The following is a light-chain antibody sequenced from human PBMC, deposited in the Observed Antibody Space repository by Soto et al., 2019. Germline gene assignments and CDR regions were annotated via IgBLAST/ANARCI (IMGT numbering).Light chain of an antibody. CDR3: QQYDTAPLT. CDR2: GAF. V-gene: IGKV3-20*01. Sequence: EVVLTQSPGTLSLSPGERATLSCRASQSVSSNYLAWYQQKPGRAPRLLIYGAFFRATGIPDRFSGSAAGADFILTISGLEPEDFGVYYCQQYDTAPLTFGGGTRVEI. CDR1: QSVSSNY. J-gene: IGKJ4*01.